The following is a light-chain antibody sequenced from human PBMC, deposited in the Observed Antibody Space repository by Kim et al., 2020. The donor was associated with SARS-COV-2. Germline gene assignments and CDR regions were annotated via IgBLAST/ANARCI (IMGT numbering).Light chain of an antibody. CDR2: DVT. V-gene: IGLV2-14*03. Sequence: QYALTQPASVSGSTGQSINISCTGTSSDVGSYNYVSWYQHHAGEAPKLMIYDVTKRPSGVSNRFSASMSGNTASLTVSGLQAEDEADYYCSSYTSRKTWVFGGGTKLTVL. CDR3: SSYTSRKTWV. J-gene: IGLJ3*02. CDR1: SSDVGSYNY.